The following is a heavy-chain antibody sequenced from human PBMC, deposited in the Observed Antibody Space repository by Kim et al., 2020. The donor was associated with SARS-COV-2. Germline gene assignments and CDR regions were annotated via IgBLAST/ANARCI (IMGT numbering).Heavy chain of an antibody. CDR1: GFTFSSYA. V-gene: IGHV3-30-3*01. D-gene: IGHD3-9*01. J-gene: IGHJ4*02. CDR3: ARDHYDILTGPIDY. CDR2: ISYDGSNK. Sequence: GGSLRLSCAASGFTFSSYAMHWVRQAPGKGLEWVAVISYDGSNKYYADSVKGRFTISRDNSKNTLYLQMNSLRAEDTAVYYCARDHYDILTGPIDYWGQGTLVTVSS.